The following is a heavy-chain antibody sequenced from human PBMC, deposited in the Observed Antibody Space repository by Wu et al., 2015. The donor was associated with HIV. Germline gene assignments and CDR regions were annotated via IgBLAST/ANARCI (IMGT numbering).Heavy chain of an antibody. J-gene: IGHJ6*02. Sequence: QVQLVQSGAEVKKPGSSVKVSCKASGGTFSSYAISWVRQAPGQGLEWMGGIIPIFGTANYAQKFQGRVTITTDESASTAYMELSSLRSEDTAVYYCARGKAAAGTRSYYYYGMDVWGQGTTVTGLL. CDR2: IIPIFGTA. CDR3: ARGKAAAGTRSYYYYGMDV. D-gene: IGHD6-13*01. CDR1: GGTFSSYA. V-gene: IGHV1-69*05.